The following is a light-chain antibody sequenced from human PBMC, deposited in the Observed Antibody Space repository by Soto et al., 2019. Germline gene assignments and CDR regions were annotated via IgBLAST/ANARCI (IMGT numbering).Light chain of an antibody. J-gene: IGLJ1*01. Sequence: QSALTQPPSVSGSHGRSVTISCSGTIDDVTAYYRVSWYQQTPGTAPKLMIYGVSNRPSGVPDRFSGSRSGNTASLTISGLQAEDEGDYYCSVYTRTSTYVFGTGTNLTVL. CDR2: GVS. V-gene: IGLV2-18*01. CDR1: IDDVTAYYR. CDR3: SVYTRTSTYV.